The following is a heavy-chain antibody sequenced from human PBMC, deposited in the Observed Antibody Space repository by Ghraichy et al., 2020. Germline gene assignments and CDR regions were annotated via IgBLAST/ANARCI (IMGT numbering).Heavy chain of an antibody. Sequence: SETLSLTCTVSGGSISFYSWSWIRQPAGKGLEWIGHIYTGGSTNYNPSLKSRVTMSVDTSKNQFSLKLNSVTAADTAVYYCAREFRPEYSSGWYYFDYWGQGTLVTVSS. D-gene: IGHD6-19*01. CDR1: GGSISFYS. J-gene: IGHJ4*02. CDR2: IYTGGST. CDR3: AREFRPEYSSGWYYFDY. V-gene: IGHV4-4*07.